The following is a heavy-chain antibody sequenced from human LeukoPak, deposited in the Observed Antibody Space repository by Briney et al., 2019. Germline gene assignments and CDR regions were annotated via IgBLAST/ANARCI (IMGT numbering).Heavy chain of an antibody. Sequence: GGSLRLSCTASGFTVSSNFMSWVRQAPGKGLEWVSVIYGDDRTYYADSVKGRFGMSRDNSKNTLYLQMRSLRGGDTAVDFCGGDGGSGGPEGDNWFDLWGQGTLVTVSS. CDR2: IYGDDRT. J-gene: IGHJ5*02. CDR1: GFTVSSNF. D-gene: IGHD3-16*01. V-gene: IGHV3-66*02. CDR3: GGDGGSGGPEGDNWFDL.